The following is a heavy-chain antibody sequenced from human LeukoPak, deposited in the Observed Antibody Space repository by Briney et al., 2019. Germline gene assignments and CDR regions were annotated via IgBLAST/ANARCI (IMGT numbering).Heavy chain of an antibody. CDR3: ARALFGNYGRVCFTEFDN. V-gene: IGHV1-18*01. J-gene: IGHJ4*02. CDR2: IRPYNGDT. D-gene: IGHD4-11*01. Sequence: GASVKVSCKASGYTFTSYGITWVRQAPGQGPEWMGWIRPYNGDTNYAQRFQGRVTMTTDTSTSTAYMALKSLRSDDTAVCYCARALFGNYGRVCFTEFDNWGQGTLVTVSS. CDR1: GYTFTSYG.